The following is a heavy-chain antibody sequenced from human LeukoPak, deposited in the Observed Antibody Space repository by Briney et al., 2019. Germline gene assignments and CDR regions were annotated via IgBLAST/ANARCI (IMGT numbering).Heavy chain of an antibody. D-gene: IGHD5-18*01. CDR2: ISGSGGST. Sequence: GGSLRLSCEASGFTFSNYEMNWVRQAPGKGLEWVSAISGSGGSTYYADSVKGRFTISRDNSKNRLYLQMNSLRAEDTAVYYCARDNDSPDAFDIWGQGTMVTVSS. CDR1: GFTFSNYE. J-gene: IGHJ3*02. V-gene: IGHV3-23*01. CDR3: ARDNDSPDAFDI.